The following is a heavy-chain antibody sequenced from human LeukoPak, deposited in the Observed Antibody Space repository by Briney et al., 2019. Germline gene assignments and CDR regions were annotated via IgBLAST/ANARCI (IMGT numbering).Heavy chain of an antibody. Sequence: GRSLRLSCAASGFTFDDYAMHWVRQAPGKGLEWVSGISWNSGSIGYADSVKGRFTISRDNAKNSLYLQMNSLRAEDTALYYCARAKYSYGSYYFDYWGQGTLVTVSS. D-gene: IGHD5-18*01. J-gene: IGHJ4*02. V-gene: IGHV3-9*01. CDR1: GFTFDDYA. CDR3: ARAKYSYGSYYFDY. CDR2: ISWNSGSI.